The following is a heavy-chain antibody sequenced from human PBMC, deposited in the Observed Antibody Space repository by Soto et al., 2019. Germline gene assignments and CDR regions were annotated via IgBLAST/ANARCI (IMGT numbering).Heavy chain of an antibody. CDR2: INHSGST. D-gene: IGHD7-27*01. CDR3: ASGWGRIFDS. Sequence: QVQLQQWGAGLLKPSETLSLTCAVYGGSFSGYYWSWIRQPPGKGLEWIGEINHSGSTNYNPSLKSRVTISVDTSRNQFSLKLSSVTAADTAGYYCASGWGRIFDSWGQGTLVTVSS. V-gene: IGHV4-34*01. J-gene: IGHJ4*02. CDR1: GGSFSGYY.